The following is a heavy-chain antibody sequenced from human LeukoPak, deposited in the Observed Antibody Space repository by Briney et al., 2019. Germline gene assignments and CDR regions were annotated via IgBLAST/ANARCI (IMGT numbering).Heavy chain of an antibody. Sequence: PSETLSLTCTVAGGSISSSTYCWGWIRQPPGKGLEWIGSIFYSGSTYYNPSLKSRLTISVDTSKNQFSLMLSSVTAADTAVYYCARRTGYSYYYMDVWGKGTTVTVSS. CDR3: ARRTGYSYYYMDV. J-gene: IGHJ6*03. D-gene: IGHD1-14*01. CDR2: IFYSGST. CDR1: GGSISSSTYC. V-gene: IGHV4-39*01.